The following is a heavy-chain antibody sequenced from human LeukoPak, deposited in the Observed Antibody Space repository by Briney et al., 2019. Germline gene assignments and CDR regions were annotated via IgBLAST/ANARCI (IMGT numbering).Heavy chain of an antibody. V-gene: IGHV3-23*01. CDR2: VSGSGGTT. CDR1: GFTFSNYA. Sequence: PGGSLRLSCAASGFTFSNYAMTWVRQGPAKGLEWVSAVSGSGGTTYYADSVKGRFTISRDNSKNTLYLQLSSLRVDDTAVYFCAKAPGDGNFLYNRFDPWGQGTLVTVSS. CDR3: AKAPGDGNFLYNRFDP. J-gene: IGHJ5*02. D-gene: IGHD3-16*01.